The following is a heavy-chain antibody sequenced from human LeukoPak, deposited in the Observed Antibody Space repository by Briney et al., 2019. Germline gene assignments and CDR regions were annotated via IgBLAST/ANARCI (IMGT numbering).Heavy chain of an antibody. CDR1: GDSITRGGYY. D-gene: IGHD3-10*01. V-gene: IGHV4-31*03. J-gene: IGHJ4*02. Sequence: PSETLSFTCTVSGDSITRGGYYWSWIRQQPGKGLEWIGYIYYSGTTYYNPSLKSRVTISVDTSKNQFSLKLSSVTAADTAVYYCARGELLFDHWGQGTLVTVSS. CDR3: ARGELLFDH. CDR2: IYYSGTT.